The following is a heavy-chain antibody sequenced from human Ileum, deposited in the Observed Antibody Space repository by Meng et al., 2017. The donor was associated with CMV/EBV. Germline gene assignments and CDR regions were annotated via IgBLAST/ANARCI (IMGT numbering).Heavy chain of an antibody. J-gene: IGHJ6*02. Sequence: SQTPSLTRSIFGDSVSSNTAAWNWIRQSPSSGLEWLGRAYYRSKWYIDYAPSVKGRIIINSDTSKNQFSLQLNSVSPEDAAVYYCARGAWTYYGMDVWDQGTTVTVSS. D-gene: IGHD3/OR15-3a*01. V-gene: IGHV6-1*01. CDR1: GDSVSSNTAA. CDR2: AYYRSKWYI. CDR3: ARGAWTYYGMDV.